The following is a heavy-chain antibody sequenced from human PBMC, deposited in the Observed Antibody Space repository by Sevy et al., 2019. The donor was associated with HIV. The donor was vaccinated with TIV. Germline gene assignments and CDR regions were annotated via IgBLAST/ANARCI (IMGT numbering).Heavy chain of an antibody. J-gene: IGHJ5*02. CDR1: GFTFRTYI. D-gene: IGHD3-9*01. CDR2: IHGGNGNT. Sequence: ASVKVSCKASGFTFRTYIMHWVRQAPGQRPEWMGWIHGGNGNTEYSQKFQGRVTITRDTSASTTYMEVSNLRSEDMAVYYCVRSRDPAHYDILTGGWFDPWGQGTLVTVSS. CDR3: VRSRDPAHYDILTGGWFDP. V-gene: IGHV1-3*03.